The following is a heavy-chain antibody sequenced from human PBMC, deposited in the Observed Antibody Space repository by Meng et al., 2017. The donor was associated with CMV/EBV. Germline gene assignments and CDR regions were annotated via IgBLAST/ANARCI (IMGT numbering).Heavy chain of an antibody. Sequence: GGSLRLSCAASGFTFDDYTMHWVRQAPGKGLEWVSLISGVGGSTYYAESVKGRLTISRDNSKNSLYLQMNSLRTEDTALYYCASEMGKPRGYYYGMDVWGQGTTVTVSS. J-gene: IGHJ6*02. CDR2: ISGVGGST. CDR3: ASEMGKPRGYYYGMDV. D-gene: IGHD7-27*01. CDR1: GFTFDDYT. V-gene: IGHV3-43*01.